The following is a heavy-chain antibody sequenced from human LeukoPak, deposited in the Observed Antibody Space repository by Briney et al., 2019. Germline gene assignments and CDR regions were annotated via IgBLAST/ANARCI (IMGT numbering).Heavy chain of an antibody. Sequence: GGSLRLSCAASGFTFSSYGMPWVRQAPGKGLEWVAVIWYDGSNKYYADSVKGRFTISRDNSKNTLYLQMNSLRAEDTAVYYCARDILYSSGSFDYWGQGTLVTVSS. CDR3: ARDILYSSGSFDY. J-gene: IGHJ4*02. CDR2: IWYDGSNK. CDR1: GFTFSSYG. V-gene: IGHV3-33*01. D-gene: IGHD6-19*01.